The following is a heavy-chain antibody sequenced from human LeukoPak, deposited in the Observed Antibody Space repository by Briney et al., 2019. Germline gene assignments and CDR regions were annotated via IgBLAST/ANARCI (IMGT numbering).Heavy chain of an antibody. CDR1: GFTFSNYG. CDR2: IPYDGTNK. D-gene: IGHD3-22*01. CDR3: VRERFNNDYEA. V-gene: IGHV3-30*02. Sequence: GGSLRLSCAVSGFTFSNYGMHWVRQAPGKGLEWVAFIPYDGTNKYYADSVKGRFTISRDNSRNTLDLQMNSLRVEDTAVYYCVRERFNNDYEAWGQGILVTVSS. J-gene: IGHJ5*02.